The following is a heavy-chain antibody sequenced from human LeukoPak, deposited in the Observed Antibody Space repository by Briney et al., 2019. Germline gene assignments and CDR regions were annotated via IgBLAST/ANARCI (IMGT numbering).Heavy chain of an antibody. CDR2: ISNNGGST. CDR3: ATFGGGPVTTAFDY. V-gene: IGHV3-64*04. CDR1: GFTFNTYA. Sequence: GGSLRLSCSTSGFTFNTYAMHWVRQAPGKGLEYVSSISNNGGSTNYADSAKGRFTISRDNSKNTLYLQMNSLRAEDTAVYYCATFGGGPVTTAFDYWGQGTLVTVSS. D-gene: IGHD4-11*01. J-gene: IGHJ4*02.